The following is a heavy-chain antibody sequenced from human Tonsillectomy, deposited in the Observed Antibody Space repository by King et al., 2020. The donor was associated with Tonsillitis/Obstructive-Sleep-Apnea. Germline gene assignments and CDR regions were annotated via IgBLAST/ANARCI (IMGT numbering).Heavy chain of an antibody. CDR2: ISYDGSNK. V-gene: IGHV3-30*04. D-gene: IGHD2-21*01. CDR3: ARAEVVVVIDPMFDY. CDR1: GFTFSSYA. J-gene: IGHJ4*02. Sequence: VQLVESGGGVVQPGRSLRLSCAASGFTFSSYAMHWVRQAPGKGLEWVAVISYDGSNKYYADSVKGRFTISRDNSKNTLYLQMNSLRAEDTAVYYCARAEVVVVIDPMFDYWGQGTLVTVSS.